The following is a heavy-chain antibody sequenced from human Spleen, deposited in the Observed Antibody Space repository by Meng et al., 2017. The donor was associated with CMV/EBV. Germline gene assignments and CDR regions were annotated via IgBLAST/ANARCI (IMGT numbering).Heavy chain of an antibody. D-gene: IGHD3-10*01. J-gene: IGHJ6*02. CDR3: ARVGEGSGSSGGMDV. CDR2: IKQDGSEK. CDR1: GFTFSSYW. Sequence: GGSLRLSCAASGFTFSSYWMSWVRQAPGKGLEWVANIKQDGSEKYYVDSVKGRFTISRDNAENSLFLQMNSLRVEDTAVYYCARVGEGSGSSGGMDVWGQGTTVTVSS. V-gene: IGHV3-7*01.